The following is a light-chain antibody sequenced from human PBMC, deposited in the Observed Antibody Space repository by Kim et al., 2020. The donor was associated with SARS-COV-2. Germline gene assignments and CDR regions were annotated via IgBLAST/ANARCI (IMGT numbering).Light chain of an antibody. CDR2: RNN. CDR3: AAWDDSHWV. Sequence: PGQMVTISCSGSRPNSGSNYVYWYQQLPGTAPKLLIYRNNQRPSGVPDRFSGSKSGTSASLAISGLRSEDEADYYCAAWDDSHWVFGGGTQLTVL. V-gene: IGLV1-47*01. CDR1: RPNSGSNY. J-gene: IGLJ3*02.